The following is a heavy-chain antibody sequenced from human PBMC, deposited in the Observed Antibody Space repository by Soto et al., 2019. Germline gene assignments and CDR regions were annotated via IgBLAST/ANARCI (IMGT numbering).Heavy chain of an antibody. J-gene: IGHJ6*02. CDR3: ARGKLRYFDWLLTGYYYYGMDV. D-gene: IGHD3-9*01. V-gene: IGHV1-8*01. CDR1: GYTFTRYD. Sequence: VASVKVSCKASGYTFTRYDINWVRQATGQGLEWMGWMNPNSGNTGYAQKFQGRVTMTRNTSISTAYMELSSLRSEDTAVYYCARGKLRYFDWLLTGYYYYGMDVWGQGTTVTVSS. CDR2: MNPNSGNT.